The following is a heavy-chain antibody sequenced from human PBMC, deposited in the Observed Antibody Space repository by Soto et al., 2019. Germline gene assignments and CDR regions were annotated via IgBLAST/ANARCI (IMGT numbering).Heavy chain of an antibody. CDR2: IYYSGST. V-gene: IGHV4-39*01. Sequence: PSETLSLTCTVSGGSISSSSYYWGWIRQPSGKGLEWIGSIYYSGSTYYNPSLKSRVTISVDTSKNQFSLKLSSVTAADTAVYYCARQLIAARPYFDYWGQGTLVTVSS. J-gene: IGHJ4*02. CDR3: ARQLIAARPYFDY. D-gene: IGHD6-6*01. CDR1: GGSISSSSYY.